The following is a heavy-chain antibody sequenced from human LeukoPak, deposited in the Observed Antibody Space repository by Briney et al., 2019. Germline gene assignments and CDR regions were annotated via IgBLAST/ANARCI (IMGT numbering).Heavy chain of an antibody. CDR1: RFTFSNYA. J-gene: IGHJ4*02. Sequence: PGGSLRLSCAASRFTFSNYAMHWVRQAPGKGLEWVAFIRYDGGNKFYVDSVKGRFTISRDNSRNTLYLQMNSLRAEDTAVYYCAKGSGIAAVVLDHFDYWGQGTLVTVSS. CDR3: AKGSGIAAVVLDHFDY. CDR2: IRYDGGNK. D-gene: IGHD6-25*01. V-gene: IGHV3-30*02.